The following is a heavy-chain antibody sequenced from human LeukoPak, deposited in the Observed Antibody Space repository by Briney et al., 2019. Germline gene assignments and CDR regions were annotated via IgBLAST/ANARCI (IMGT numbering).Heavy chain of an antibody. Sequence: GASVKVSCKASGYTFTGYYMHWVRQAPGQGLEWMGWINPNSGGTNYAQKFQGRVTMTRDTSISTAYMELSRLRSDDTAVYYCARDYQWLREGYYYYYYMDVWGKGTTVTVSS. V-gene: IGHV1-2*02. CDR1: GYTFTGYY. CDR2: INPNSGGT. CDR3: ARDYQWLREGYYYYYYMDV. D-gene: IGHD5-12*01. J-gene: IGHJ6*03.